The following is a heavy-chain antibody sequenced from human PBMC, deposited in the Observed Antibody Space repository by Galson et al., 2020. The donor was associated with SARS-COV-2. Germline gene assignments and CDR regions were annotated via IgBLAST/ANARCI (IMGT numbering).Heavy chain of an antibody. CDR1: GYTFTSFV. J-gene: IGHJ4*02. V-gene: IGHV1-8*01. CDR3: ATPIVGGTFDY. D-gene: IGHD1-26*01. Sequence: VLVSVSCMASGYTFTSFVFNWVRQAPRQGPVGLGWMNLNCGNSGQAQKFQGRVTMTRNTSISTAYMELSSLRSEDTAVYYCATPIVGGTFDYWGQGTLVTVSS. CDR2: MNLNCGNS.